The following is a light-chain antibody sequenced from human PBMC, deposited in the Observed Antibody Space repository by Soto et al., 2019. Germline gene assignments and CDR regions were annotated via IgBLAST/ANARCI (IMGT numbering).Light chain of an antibody. CDR2: GAS. CDR1: QSVSSSY. V-gene: IGKV3D-7*01. Sequence: EIVMTQSPGTLSLSPGERATLSCRASQSVSSSYLSWYQQKPGQAPRLLIYGASIRATGIPARFSGSGSGTALTLTIRSLQPEDFAVYYCQQVYNLPGTFSQGTQVDIK. J-gene: IGKJ1*01. CDR3: QQVYNLPGT.